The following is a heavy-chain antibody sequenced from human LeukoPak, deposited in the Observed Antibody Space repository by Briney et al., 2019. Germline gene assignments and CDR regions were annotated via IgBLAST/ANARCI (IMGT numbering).Heavy chain of an antibody. CDR3: AKLGRAAAGPGWFDP. D-gene: IGHD6-13*01. J-gene: IGHJ5*02. CDR1: GFNFLSYA. Sequence: GGSLRLSCAASGFNFLSYAMSWVRQAPGKGLEWVSAISGSGGSTYYADSVKGRFTISRDNSKNTLYLQMNSLRAEDTAVYYCAKLGRAAAGPGWFDPWGQGTLVTVSS. CDR2: ISGSGGST. V-gene: IGHV3-23*01.